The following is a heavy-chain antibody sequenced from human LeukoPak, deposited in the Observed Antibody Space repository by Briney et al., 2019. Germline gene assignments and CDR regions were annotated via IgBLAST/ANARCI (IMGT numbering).Heavy chain of an antibody. CDR1: GYTFTGYY. V-gene: IGHV1-2*02. Sequence: GASVKVSCKASGYTFTGYYMHWVRQAPGQGLEWMGWINPNSGGPNYAQKFQGRVTMTRDKSISTAYMELSRLRSDDTAVYYCARVRHRRWLQLLLDYWGQGTLVTVSS. CDR3: ARVRHRRWLQLLLDY. CDR2: INPNSGGP. D-gene: IGHD5-24*01. J-gene: IGHJ4*02.